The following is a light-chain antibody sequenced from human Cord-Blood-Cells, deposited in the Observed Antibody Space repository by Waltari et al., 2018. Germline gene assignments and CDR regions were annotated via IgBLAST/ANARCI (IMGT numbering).Light chain of an antibody. J-gene: IGLJ1*01. CDR1: SSDVGGYNY. V-gene: IGLV2-14*01. CDR2: DVS. CDR3: SSYTSSSTFYV. Sequence: QSALTQPASVSGSPGQSITISCTGTSSDVGGYNYVSWYQQPPGKAPELMIYDVSKRPSGVSNRFSGSKSGNTASLTISGLQAEDEADYYCSSYTSSSTFYVFGTGTKVTVL.